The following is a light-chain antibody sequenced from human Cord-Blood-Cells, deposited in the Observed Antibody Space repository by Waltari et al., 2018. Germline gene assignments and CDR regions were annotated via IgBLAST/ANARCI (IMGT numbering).Light chain of an antibody. J-gene: IGKJ3*01. Sequence: DIQLTQSPSFLSASVGDRATITCRASQGISSYLAWYQHKPGKAPKLLIYAASTLQSGVPSRFSGSGSGTEFTLTISSLQPEDFATYYCQQLNSYSIFTFGPGTKVDIK. V-gene: IGKV1-9*01. CDR1: QGISSY. CDR2: AAS. CDR3: QQLNSYSIFT.